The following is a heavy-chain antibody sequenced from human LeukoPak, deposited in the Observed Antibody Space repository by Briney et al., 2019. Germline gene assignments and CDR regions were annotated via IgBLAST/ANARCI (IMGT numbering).Heavy chain of an antibody. CDR1: GGSISSSGNF. D-gene: IGHD5-24*01. CDR3: ARHGEEDGYNAKTFDY. J-gene: IGHJ4*02. CDR2: TYYSRNT. Sequence: SSETLSLTCTVSGGSISSSGNFWGWVCQPPGRGLAWIASTYYSRNTYYNPSLKSRVTISVDTSKNQFSLKLSSVTAADTAVYYCARHGEEDGYNAKTFDYWGQGALVTVSS. V-gene: IGHV4-39*01.